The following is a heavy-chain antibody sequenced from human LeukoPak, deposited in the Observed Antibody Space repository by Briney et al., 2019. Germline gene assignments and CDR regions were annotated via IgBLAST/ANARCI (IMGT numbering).Heavy chain of an antibody. CDR2: INPNSGDT. D-gene: IGHD2-2*01. CDR3: TRANPRYCSSTTCLFDF. CDR1: GYTFTGYY. Sequence: ASVKVSCTASGYTFTGYYMHWVRQAPGQGFEWMGWINPNSGDTNYAQKFQGRVTMTRDTSISTAHMELSRLRSDDTAVYYCTRANPRYCSSTTCLFDFWGQGTLVTVSS. V-gene: IGHV1-2*02. J-gene: IGHJ4*02.